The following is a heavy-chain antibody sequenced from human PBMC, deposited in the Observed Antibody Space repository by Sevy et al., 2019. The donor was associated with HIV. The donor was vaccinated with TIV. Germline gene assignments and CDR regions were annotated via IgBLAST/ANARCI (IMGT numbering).Heavy chain of an antibody. J-gene: IGHJ4*02. V-gene: IGHV3-30*04. Sequence: GSLRLSCAASGFTFSSYAMHWVRQAPGKGLEWVAVISYDGSNKYYADSVKGRFTISRDNSKNTLYLQMNSLRAEDTAVYYCARAGRFLEWLLPHYWGQGTLDTVSS. CDR1: GFTFSSYA. CDR2: ISYDGSNK. CDR3: ARAGRFLEWLLPHY. D-gene: IGHD3-3*01.